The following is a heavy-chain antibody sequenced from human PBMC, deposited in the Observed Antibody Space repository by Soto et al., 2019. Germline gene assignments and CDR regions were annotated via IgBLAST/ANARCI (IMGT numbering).Heavy chain of an antibody. CDR3: ARGRDFWSGYPYYYYYYMDV. CDR2: INHSGST. Sequence: SETLYLTCAVYGGSFSGYYWSWIRQPPGKGLEWIGEINHSGSTNYNPSLKSRVTISVDTSKNQFSLKLSSVTAADTAVYYCARGRDFWSGYPYYYYYYMDVWGKGTTVTVSS. CDR1: GGSFSGYY. D-gene: IGHD3-3*01. J-gene: IGHJ6*03. V-gene: IGHV4-34*01.